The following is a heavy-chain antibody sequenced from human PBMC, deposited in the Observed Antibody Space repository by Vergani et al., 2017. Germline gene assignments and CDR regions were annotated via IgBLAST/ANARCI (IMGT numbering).Heavy chain of an antibody. J-gene: IGHJ3*02. D-gene: IGHD3-3*01. CDR3: AREANLRFLEWLLSDAFDI. Sequence: EVQLVESGGGLVKPGGSLRLSCAASGFTFSSYSMNWVRQAPGEGLEWVSTISSSSSYIYYADSVKGRFTISRDNAKHSLYLQMNSLRAEDTAVYYCAREANLRFLEWLLSDAFDIWGQGTMVTVSS. CDR2: ISSSSSYI. V-gene: IGHV3-21*01. CDR1: GFTFSSYS.